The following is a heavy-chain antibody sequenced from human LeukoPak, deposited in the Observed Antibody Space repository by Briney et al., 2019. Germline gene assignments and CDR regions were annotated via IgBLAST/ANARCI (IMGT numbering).Heavy chain of an antibody. CDR3: AREGGPFTPPDY. CDR1: GGSISSNNR. V-gene: IGHV4/OR15-8*02. D-gene: IGHD2/OR15-2a*01. CDR2: VNVLGNT. Sequence: SETLGLTCVVSGGSISSNNRWTWIRQPPGKGLEWMGEVNVLGNTNYNPSLESRVTISIDKSENPVSLKLTSVTAADKAVYYCAREGGPFTPPDYSGQGTLVTVSS. J-gene: IGHJ4*02.